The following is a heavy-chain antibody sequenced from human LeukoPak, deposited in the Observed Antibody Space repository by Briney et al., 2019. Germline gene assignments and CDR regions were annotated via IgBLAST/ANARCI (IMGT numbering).Heavy chain of an antibody. V-gene: IGHV4-59*01. CDR3: AREMGYSYGYLAFDI. CDR2: IYYSGST. D-gene: IGHD5-18*01. CDR1: GGSISSYY. J-gene: IGHJ3*02. Sequence: SETLSLTCTVSGGSISSYYWSWILQPPGKGLEWIGYIYYSGSTNYNPSLKSRVTISVDTSKNQFSLKLSSVTAADTAVYYCAREMGYSYGYLAFDIWGQGTMVTVSS.